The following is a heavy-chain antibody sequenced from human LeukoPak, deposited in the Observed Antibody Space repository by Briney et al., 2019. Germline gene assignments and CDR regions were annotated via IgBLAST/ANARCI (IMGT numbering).Heavy chain of an antibody. Sequence: ASVKVSCKASGYTFTGYYMHWVRQAPGQGLEWMGWINPNSGGTNYAQKFQGRVTMTRDTSISTAYMELSRLRSDDTAVYYCARRKSDYEGDYYYYYYMDVWGKGTTVTISS. CDR3: ARRKSDYEGDYYYYYYMDV. CDR1: GYTFTGYY. V-gene: IGHV1-2*02. CDR2: INPNSGGT. J-gene: IGHJ6*03. D-gene: IGHD5-12*01.